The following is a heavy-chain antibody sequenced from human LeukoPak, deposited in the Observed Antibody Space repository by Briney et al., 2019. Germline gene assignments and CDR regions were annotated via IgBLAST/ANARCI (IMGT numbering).Heavy chain of an antibody. CDR2: ISGSGGRT. V-gene: IGHV3-23*01. Sequence: GGSLRLSCAASGFTFSNYAMTWVRQAPGKGLEWVSGISGSGGRTYYADSVKGRFTISRDNSKNTLYLQMSSLRTDDTAVYYCARDRDTAVVYYYYGMDVWGQGTTVTVSS. CDR3: ARDRDTAVVYYYYGMDV. D-gene: IGHD5-18*01. CDR1: GFTFSNYA. J-gene: IGHJ6*02.